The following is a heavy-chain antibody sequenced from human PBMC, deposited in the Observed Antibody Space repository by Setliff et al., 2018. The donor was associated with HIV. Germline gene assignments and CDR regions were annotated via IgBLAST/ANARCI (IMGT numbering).Heavy chain of an antibody. J-gene: IGHJ4*02. CDR1: GGSISSYY. D-gene: IGHD3-22*01. CDR2: IYYSGSS. Sequence: PSETLSLTCTVSGGSISSYYWSWIRQPPGKGLEWIGYIYYSGSSNYNPSLKSRVTMSVDTSKNQFSLKLRSVTAADTAVYYCARYYDSSGYYDYWGQGTLVTVSS. V-gene: IGHV4-59*01. CDR3: ARYYDSSGYYDY.